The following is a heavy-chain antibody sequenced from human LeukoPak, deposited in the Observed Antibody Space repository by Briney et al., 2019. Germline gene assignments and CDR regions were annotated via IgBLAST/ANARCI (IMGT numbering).Heavy chain of an antibody. CDR3: ARVKGTYFDY. V-gene: IGHV3-48*01. J-gene: IGHJ4*02. Sequence: PGGSLRLSCAASGFTFSSYSMNRFRQAPGKGLEWVAYISASGSNIYYVDSVMGRFTVSRDNPKSSLFLQMNSPRAEDTAVYYCARVKGTYFDYWGQGALVTVSS. CDR1: GFTFSSYS. D-gene: IGHD1-1*01. CDR2: ISASGSNI.